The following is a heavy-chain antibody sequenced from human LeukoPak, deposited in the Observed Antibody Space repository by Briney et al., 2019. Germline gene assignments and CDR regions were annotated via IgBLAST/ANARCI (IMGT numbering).Heavy chain of an antibody. Sequence: GGSLRLSCAASGVTLSDHHMDWVRQAPGKGLEWVGRTRNKARRYTTEYAASVKGRFTISRDDSNNSLHLQMNSLKTEDTAVYYCARDGGEGDNSAFDIWGQGTMVTVSS. CDR2: TRNKARRYTT. CDR3: ARDGGEGDNSAFDI. CDR1: GVTLSDHH. V-gene: IGHV3-72*01. J-gene: IGHJ3*02. D-gene: IGHD3-16*01.